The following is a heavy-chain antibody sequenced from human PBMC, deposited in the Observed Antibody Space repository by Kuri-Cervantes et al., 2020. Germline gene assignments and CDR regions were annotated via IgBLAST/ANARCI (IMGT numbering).Heavy chain of an antibody. CDR1: GFTFSTYT. J-gene: IGHJ4*02. D-gene: IGHD3-22*01. V-gene: IGHV3-21*01. CDR3: AKDIGWYYYDSRGGVGADY. CDR2: IISSSDYR. Sequence: GESLKISCAASGFTFSTYTMSWVRQAPGKGLEWVSSIISSSDYRYNADSVKGRFTISRDISKNTLYLQMNSLRAEDTAVYSCAKDIGWYYYDSRGGVGADYWGQGTLVTVSS.